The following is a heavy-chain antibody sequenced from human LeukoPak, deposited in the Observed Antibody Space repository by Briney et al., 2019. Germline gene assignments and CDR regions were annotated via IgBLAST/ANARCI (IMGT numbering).Heavy chain of an antibody. CDR1: GFTFSSYS. CDR3: ARSSGYMAYFDY. D-gene: IGHD5-12*01. J-gene: IGHJ4*02. V-gene: IGHV3-21*01. Sequence: KTGGSLRLSCAASGFTFSSYSMNWVRQAPGKGLEWVSSISSSSSYIYYADSVKGRFTISRDNAKNSLYLQMNSLRAEDTAVYYCARSSGYMAYFDYWGQGTLVTVSS. CDR2: ISSSSSYI.